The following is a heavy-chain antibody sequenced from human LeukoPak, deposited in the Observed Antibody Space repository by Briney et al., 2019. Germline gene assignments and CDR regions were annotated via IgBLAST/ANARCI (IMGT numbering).Heavy chain of an antibody. CDR3: VRGAVTGQQCDN. D-gene: IGHD2-21*02. CDR2: ILYDGSNK. J-gene: IGHJ4*02. CDR1: GFIFSHYT. Sequence: GGSLRLSCVASGFIFSHYTMHWVRQAPGKGLEWVAVILYDGSNKNYADSVKGRFTISRDNAKNTLYLQMNSLRDEDTAVYYCVRGAVTGQQCDNWGQGTLVTVSS. V-gene: IGHV3-30-3*01.